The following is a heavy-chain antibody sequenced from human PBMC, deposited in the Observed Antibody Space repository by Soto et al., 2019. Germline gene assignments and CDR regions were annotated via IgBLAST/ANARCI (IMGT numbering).Heavy chain of an antibody. CDR3: ARISGSYSYGMDV. CDR2: INHSGST. J-gene: IGHJ6*02. D-gene: IGHD1-26*01. V-gene: IGHV4-34*01. CDR1: GGSFSGYY. Sequence: PSETLSLTCAVYGGSFSGYYWSWIRQPPGKGLEWIGEINHSGSTNYNPSLKSRVTISVDTSKNQFSLKLSSVTAADTAVYYCARISGSYSYGMDVWGQGTTVTVSS.